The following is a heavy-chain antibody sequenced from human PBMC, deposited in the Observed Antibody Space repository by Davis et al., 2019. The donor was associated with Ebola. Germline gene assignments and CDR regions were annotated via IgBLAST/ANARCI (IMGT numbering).Heavy chain of an antibody. CDR3: ARASIGRGDY. J-gene: IGHJ4*02. CDR2: INNDGSDT. D-gene: IGHD1-1*01. CDR1: GFTFSNYW. Sequence: GESLKISCAASGFTFSNYWMHWVRQAPGKGLVWVSSINNDGSDTRYADSVKGRFTISRDNAKNTLYLQMNSLRAEDTAVYYSARASIGRGDYWGQGTLVTVSS. V-gene: IGHV3-74*01.